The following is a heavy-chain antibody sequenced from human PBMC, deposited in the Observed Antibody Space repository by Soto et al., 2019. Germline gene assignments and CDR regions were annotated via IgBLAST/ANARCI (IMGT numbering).Heavy chain of an antibody. D-gene: IGHD7-27*01. Sequence: SETLSLTCTVSGDSIRNNYWSWFRQPPDKGLEWIGYIYYSGSTNYNPALKSRLTISLDTPKNQFSLVLTSVTATDTAVYYCARTRPSGSSDYWGQGALVTVSS. J-gene: IGHJ4*02. CDR1: GDSIRNNY. CDR2: IYYSGST. CDR3: ARTRPSGSSDY. V-gene: IGHV4-59*08.